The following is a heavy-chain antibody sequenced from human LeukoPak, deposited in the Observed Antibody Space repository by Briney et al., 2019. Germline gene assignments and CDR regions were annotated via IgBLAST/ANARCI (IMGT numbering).Heavy chain of an antibody. CDR1: GFTFSSSA. J-gene: IGHJ4*02. V-gene: IGHV3-23*01. CDR3: AKGTDGFGELLNTYDY. D-gene: IGHD3-10*01. Sequence: GGSLRLSCAASGFTFSSSAMSWVRQAPGKGLEWVSAISNNGGYTYYADSVQGRFTISRDNSKNTLYLQMNSLRAEDTAVYYCAKGTDGFGELLNTYDYWGQGTLVTVSS. CDR2: ISNNGGYT.